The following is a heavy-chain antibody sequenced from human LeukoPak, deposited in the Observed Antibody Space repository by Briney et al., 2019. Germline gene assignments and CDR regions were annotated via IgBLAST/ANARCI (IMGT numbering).Heavy chain of an antibody. J-gene: IGHJ4*02. CDR1: GYTFTSYG. D-gene: IGHD6-6*01. CDR3: ARLESSSACCFVDY. CDR2: ISAYNGNT. V-gene: IGHV1-18*01. Sequence: ASVKVSCKASGYTFTSYGISWVRQAPGQGLEWMGWISAYNGNTNYAQKLQGRVTMTTDTSTSTAYMELRSLRSNDTAVYYCARLESSSACCFVDYWGQGTLVTVSS.